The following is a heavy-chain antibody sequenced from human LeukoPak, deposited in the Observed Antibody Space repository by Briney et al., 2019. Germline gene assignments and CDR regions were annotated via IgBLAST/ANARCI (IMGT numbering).Heavy chain of an antibody. Sequence: GGSLRLSCAPSGITFSFYSMNWVRQAPGKGLEWVSSISSSSSYIYYADSVKGRFTISRDNVNNSLYLQMNSLRAEDTAVYYCARYCSGGSCYSAFDYWGQGTLVTVFS. CDR2: ISSSSSYI. CDR3: ARYCSGGSCYSAFDY. J-gene: IGHJ4*02. V-gene: IGHV3-21*01. D-gene: IGHD2-15*01. CDR1: GITFSFYS.